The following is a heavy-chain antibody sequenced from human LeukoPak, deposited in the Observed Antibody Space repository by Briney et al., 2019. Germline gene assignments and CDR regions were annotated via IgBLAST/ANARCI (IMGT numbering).Heavy chain of an antibody. Sequence: GGSLRLSCAASGFDFSNSWMHWVRQAPGKGLVWVSLIKRDGSETDYADSVKGRFTISRDNARNTLFLQMNSLRVDDTAVYYCAQAQWLSIDVLNIWGQGTMVTVSS. J-gene: IGHJ3*02. V-gene: IGHV3-74*01. CDR1: GFDFSNSW. CDR2: IKRDGSET. D-gene: IGHD3-22*01. CDR3: AQAQWLSIDVLNI.